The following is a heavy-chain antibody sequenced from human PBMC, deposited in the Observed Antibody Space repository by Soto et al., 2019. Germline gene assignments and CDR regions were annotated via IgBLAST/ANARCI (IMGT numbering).Heavy chain of an antibody. CDR2: IIPIFGTA. CDR3: ARDTMIVAEYNWFDP. Sequence: SVKVSCRASGGTFSSYAISWVRQAPGQGLEWMGGIIPIFGTANYAQKFQGRVTITAEESTSTAYMELSSLRSEDTAVYYCARDTMIVAEYNWFDPWGQGTLVTVS. V-gene: IGHV1-69*13. CDR1: GGTFSSYA. D-gene: IGHD3-22*01. J-gene: IGHJ5*02.